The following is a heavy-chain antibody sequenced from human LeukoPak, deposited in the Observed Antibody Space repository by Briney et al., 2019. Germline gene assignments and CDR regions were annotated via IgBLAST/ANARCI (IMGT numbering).Heavy chain of an antibody. CDR1: GGSIRSTNYF. Sequence: TSETLSLTCTVSGGSIRSTNYFWGWIRQPPGKGLEWIGSIYYSKNTYYNPSLKSRVTISADTSKNQFSLTLGSVSATDTAVYYCVSPRGFSYGYFDYWGQGTLVTVSS. CDR3: VSPRGFSYGYFDY. CDR2: IYYSKNT. V-gene: IGHV4-39*01. D-gene: IGHD5-18*01. J-gene: IGHJ4*02.